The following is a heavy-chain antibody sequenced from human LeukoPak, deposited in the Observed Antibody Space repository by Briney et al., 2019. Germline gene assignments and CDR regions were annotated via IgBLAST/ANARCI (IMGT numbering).Heavy chain of an antibody. J-gene: IGHJ2*01. D-gene: IGHD2-21*01. CDR1: GFTFSSHW. Sequence: PGGSLRLSCAASGFTFSSHWMSWVRQAPGKGLEWVANINQDGFEKYYVDSVKGRFTVSRDNAKNSLYLQMNSLRTEDTAVYYCARVWSRYWYFDLWGRGTLVTVSS. CDR3: ARVWSRYWYFDL. CDR2: INQDGFEK. V-gene: IGHV3-7*01.